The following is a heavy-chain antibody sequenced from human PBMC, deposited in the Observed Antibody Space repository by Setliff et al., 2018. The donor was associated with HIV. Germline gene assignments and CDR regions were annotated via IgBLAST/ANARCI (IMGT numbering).Heavy chain of an antibody. J-gene: IGHJ4*02. V-gene: IGHV4-59*08. CDR1: GGSMSPYY. CDR3: ARHVGISIGGTRGDFDC. D-gene: IGHD6-13*01. Sequence: PSETLSLTCTVSGGSMSPYYWSWIRQPPGKGLEWIGYIFGSGSTNYNPSLKSQVTISVDTSKNQFSLRLSSVTAADTAMYYCARHVGISIGGTRGDFDCWGQGTLVTVSS. CDR2: IFGSGST.